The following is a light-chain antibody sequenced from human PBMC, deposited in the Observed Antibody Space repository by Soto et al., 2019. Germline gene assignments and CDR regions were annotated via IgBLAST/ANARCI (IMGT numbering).Light chain of an antibody. Sequence: DLEMTQSPSSLPASIGDRITVTCRARQDIKNYLAWFQQRPGTRPKLLIYAASTLQSGVPSRFSGSGSGTNFTLAITDLQPEDFASYYCQKYDSAPWTFGQGTKVE. V-gene: IGKV1-27*01. CDR3: QKYDSAPWT. J-gene: IGKJ1*01. CDR2: AAS. CDR1: QDIKNY.